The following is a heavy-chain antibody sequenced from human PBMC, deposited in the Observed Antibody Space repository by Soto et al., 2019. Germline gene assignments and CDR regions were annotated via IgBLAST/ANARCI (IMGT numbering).Heavy chain of an antibody. CDR2: IVVGSGNT. Sequence: SVKVSCKASGFTFTSSAVQWVRQARGQRLEWIGWIVVGSGNTNYAQKFQERVTITRDMSTSTAYMELSSLRSEDTAVYYCAADLPYPGYYDSSGYYFDYWGQGTLVTVLL. CDR1: GFTFTSSA. CDR3: AADLPYPGYYDSSGYYFDY. J-gene: IGHJ4*02. D-gene: IGHD3-22*01. V-gene: IGHV1-58*01.